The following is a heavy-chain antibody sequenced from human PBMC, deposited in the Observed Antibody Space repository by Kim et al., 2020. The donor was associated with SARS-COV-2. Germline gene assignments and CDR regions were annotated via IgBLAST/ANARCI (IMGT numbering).Heavy chain of an antibody. CDR2: ISYDGSNK. CDR3: AKWFGDYLVDY. V-gene: IGHV3-30*18. J-gene: IGHJ4*02. Sequence: GGSLRLSCAASGFTFSNYGMHWVRQAPGKGLEWVAVISYDGSNKYYADSVKGRFTISRDNSKNTLYLQMNSLRAEDTAVFYCAKWFGDYLVDYWGQGNLV. CDR1: GFTFSNYG. D-gene: IGHD4-17*01.